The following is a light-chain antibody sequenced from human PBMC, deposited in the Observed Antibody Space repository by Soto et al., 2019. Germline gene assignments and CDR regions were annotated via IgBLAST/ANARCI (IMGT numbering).Light chain of an antibody. CDR2: GTS. CDR3: QQAINFPYT. Sequence: DIQMTQSPSSVSASVGDRVTITCRASQGISTWLAWFQQKPGKAPKLLFYGTSILQSGVPSRFSGSGSGTDFTLTISSLQPEDCATYYCQQAINFPYTFGQGTKLEIE. V-gene: IGKV1D-12*01. J-gene: IGKJ2*01. CDR1: QGISTW.